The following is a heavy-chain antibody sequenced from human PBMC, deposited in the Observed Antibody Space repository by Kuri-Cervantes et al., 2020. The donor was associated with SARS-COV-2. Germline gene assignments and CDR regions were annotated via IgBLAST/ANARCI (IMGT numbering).Heavy chain of an antibody. J-gene: IGHJ3*02. Sequence: GESLKISCAASGFTFSSYGMHWVRQAPGKGLEWVAVIWYDGSNKYYADSVKGRFTISRDNSKNTLYLQMNSLRAEDTAVYYCARENPYCSGGSCYSGAFDTWGQGTMVTVSS. CDR2: IWYDGSNK. D-gene: IGHD2-15*01. CDR3: ARENPYCSGGSCYSGAFDT. CDR1: GFTFSSYG. V-gene: IGHV3-33*01.